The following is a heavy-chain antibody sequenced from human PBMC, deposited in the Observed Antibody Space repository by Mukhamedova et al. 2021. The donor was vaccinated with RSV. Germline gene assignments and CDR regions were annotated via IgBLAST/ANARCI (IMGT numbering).Heavy chain of an antibody. D-gene: IGHD7-27*01. CDR3: ARDGRTGEDRAFDI. V-gene: IGHV3-11*06. Sequence: GKGRFTISRDNAKNSLYLQMNSLRAEDTAVYYCARDGRTGEDRAFDIWGQGTLVIVSS. J-gene: IGHJ3*02.